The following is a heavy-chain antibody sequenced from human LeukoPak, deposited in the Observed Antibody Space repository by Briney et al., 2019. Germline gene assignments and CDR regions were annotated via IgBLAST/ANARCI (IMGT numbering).Heavy chain of an antibody. CDR3: ARDVEHYYDSSGYKDY. V-gene: IGHV3-23*01. Sequence: GGSLRLSCAASGFTFSSYAMSWVRQAPGKGLEWVSAISGSGGSTYYADSVKGRFTISRDNSKNTLYLQMNSLRAEDTAVYYCARDVEHYYDSSGYKDYWGQGTLVTVSS. J-gene: IGHJ4*02. CDR1: GFTFSSYA. D-gene: IGHD3-22*01. CDR2: ISGSGGST.